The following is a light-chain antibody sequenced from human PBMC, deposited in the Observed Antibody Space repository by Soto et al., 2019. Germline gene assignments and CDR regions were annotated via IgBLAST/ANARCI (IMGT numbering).Light chain of an antibody. J-gene: IGLJ2*01. V-gene: IGLV2-23*01. Sequence: QSALTQPASVSGSPGQSITISCTGISSDVGSYNLVSWYQQHPGNAPKLMIFEGSKRPSGVSNRFSGSKSSNTASLTISGLQAEDEADYYCCSYAGTSPVVFGGGTKLTVL. CDR2: EGS. CDR1: SSDVGSYNL. CDR3: CSYAGTSPVV.